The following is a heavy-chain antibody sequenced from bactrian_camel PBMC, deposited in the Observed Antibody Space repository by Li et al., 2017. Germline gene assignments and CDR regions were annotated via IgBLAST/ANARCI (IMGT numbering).Heavy chain of an antibody. D-gene: IGHD2*01. CDR2: ISGDGST. CDR1: FFILDDFD. V-gene: IGHV3S61*01. Sequence: SGGGSVQTGGSLRLSCKPSFFILDDFDMMWYRQAPGNECELVSSISGDGSTYYSDSVKGRFTISRDKAKDTVYLQMNSLKPEDTALYSCRTAEWCREIVRLGQGTQVTVS. J-gene: IGHJ4*01.